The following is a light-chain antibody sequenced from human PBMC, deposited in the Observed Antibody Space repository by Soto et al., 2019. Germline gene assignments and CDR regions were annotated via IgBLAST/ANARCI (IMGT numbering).Light chain of an antibody. Sequence: QSALTQPASVSGSPGQSITISCTGTSSDVGGYNYVSWYQQHPGKAPKLMIYEVSNRPSGVSNRFFGSKSGNTASLTISGLQPEDEADHYCSSFTSINTWVFGGGTKLTVL. CDR1: SSDVGGYNY. V-gene: IGLV2-14*01. CDR2: EVS. CDR3: SSFTSINTWV. J-gene: IGLJ3*02.